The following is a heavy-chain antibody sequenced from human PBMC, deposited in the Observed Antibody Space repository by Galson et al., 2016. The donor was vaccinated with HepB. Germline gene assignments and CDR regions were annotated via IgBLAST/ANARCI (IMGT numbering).Heavy chain of an antibody. Sequence: TLSLTCTVSGGSISAGDYYWSWIRQPPGKGLEWIGYVFYSGSTYYNPSLQSRVTISVDTSKNQFSLKLNSVTPADTAVYYCARERDYYDRSGYYYFFDNWGQGT. CDR3: ARERDYYDRSGYYYFFDN. V-gene: IGHV4-30-4*01. J-gene: IGHJ4*02. D-gene: IGHD3-22*01. CDR2: VFYSGST. CDR1: GGSISAGDYY.